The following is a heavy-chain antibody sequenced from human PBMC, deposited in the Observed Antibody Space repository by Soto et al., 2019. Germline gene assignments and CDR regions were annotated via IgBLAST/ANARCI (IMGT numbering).Heavy chain of an antibody. V-gene: IGHV4-59*01. J-gene: IGHJ6*03. D-gene: IGHD5-12*01. CDR3: ARGDSGYDSYYYYMDV. CDR2: IYYSGST. Sequence: SETRSLTCTVSGGSISRDYWSWIRQPPGKGLEWIGYIYYSGSTNYNPSLKSRVTIPVDTSKNQFSLKLSSVTAADTAVYYCARGDSGYDSYYYYMDVWGKGTTVT. CDR1: GGSISRDY.